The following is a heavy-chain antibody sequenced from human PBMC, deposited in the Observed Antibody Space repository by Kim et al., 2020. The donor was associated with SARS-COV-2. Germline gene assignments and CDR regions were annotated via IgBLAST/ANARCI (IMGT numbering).Heavy chain of an antibody. D-gene: IGHD3-16*01. CDR2: ITPNGDTT. CDR3: TRGGTVDDY. Sequence: ASVKVSCKASGYTITTYHMHWVRQAPGQGLEWLGRITPNGDTTIYAQKFQGRVIMTSDTSTSTVYMELSSLKSDDTAVYYCTRGGTVDDYWGQGTLVTVS. CDR1: GYTITTYH. J-gene: IGHJ4*02. V-gene: IGHV1-46*01.